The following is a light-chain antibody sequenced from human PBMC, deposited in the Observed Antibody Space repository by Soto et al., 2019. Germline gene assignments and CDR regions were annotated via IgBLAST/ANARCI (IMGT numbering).Light chain of an antibody. J-gene: IGKJ2*01. Sequence: DIVMTQSPLSLPVTPGEPASISCRSSQSLLHSNGYNYLDWYLQKPGQSPQILIYLGSNRASGVPDRFSGSGSGTDFTLKISRMEAEDVGVYYCMQALRTPHTFGQGTKLETK. CDR1: QSLLHSNGYNY. V-gene: IGKV2-28*01. CDR3: MQALRTPHT. CDR2: LGS.